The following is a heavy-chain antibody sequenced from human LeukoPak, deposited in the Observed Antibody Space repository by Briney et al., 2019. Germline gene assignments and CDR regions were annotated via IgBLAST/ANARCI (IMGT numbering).Heavy chain of an antibody. CDR1: GVTVCSTY. CDR2: TYYDGTT. J-gene: IGHJ4*02. D-gene: IGHD5-18*01. V-gene: IGHV3-53*01. Sequence: PVGSLRLSCAGSGVTVCSTYMSWGREAPGKGGEWGSTTYYDGTTYSGDSVKGRFSISRDNSKNTLYLQMNSLRAEDTAVYYCASTGDGLGYSYGYGFNYWGQGTLVTVSS. CDR3: ASTGDGLGYSYGYGFNY.